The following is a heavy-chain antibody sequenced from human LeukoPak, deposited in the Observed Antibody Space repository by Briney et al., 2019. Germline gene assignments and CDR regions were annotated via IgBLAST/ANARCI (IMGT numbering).Heavy chain of an antibody. V-gene: IGHV4-59*01. Sequence: PSETLSLTCTVSGGSISSYYWSWIRQPPGKGLEWIGYIYYSGSTNYNPSLKSRVTISVDTSKNQFSLKLSSVTAADTAVYYCARSEYSYGADAFVIWGQGEMVTVSS. CDR2: IYYSGST. D-gene: IGHD5-18*01. CDR1: GGSISSYY. J-gene: IGHJ3*02. CDR3: ARSEYSYGADAFVI.